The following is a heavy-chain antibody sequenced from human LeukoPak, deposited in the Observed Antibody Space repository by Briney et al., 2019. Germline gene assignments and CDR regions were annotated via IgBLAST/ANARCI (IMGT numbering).Heavy chain of an antibody. Sequence: GGSLRLSCAASGFSFRNYGMHWVRQATGKGLEGVSFIWSDGNNRFYADSVKGRFTISRDNSKNMLFLQMDTLRAEDTALYYCAKDPGASVSGFHMDVWGKGTTVIASS. CDR2: IWSDGNNR. J-gene: IGHJ6*03. CDR1: GFSFRNYG. V-gene: IGHV3-30*02. CDR3: AKDPGASVSGFHMDV. D-gene: IGHD2-8*02.